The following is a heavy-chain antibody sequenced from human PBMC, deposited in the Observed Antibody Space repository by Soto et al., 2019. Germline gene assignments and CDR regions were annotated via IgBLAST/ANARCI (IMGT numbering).Heavy chain of an antibody. CDR1: GFTFSSYS. V-gene: IGHV3-21*01. CDR3: ASHPRDNSGYWYYFDY. J-gene: IGHJ4*02. Sequence: EVQLVESGGGLVKPGGSLRLSCAASGFTFSSYSMNWVRQAPGKGLEWVSSISSSSSYIYYADSVKGRFTISRDNAMNSLYLQMNSLRAEDTAVYYCASHPRDNSGYWYYFDYWCQGTLVTVSS. CDR2: ISSSSSYI. D-gene: IGHD3-22*01.